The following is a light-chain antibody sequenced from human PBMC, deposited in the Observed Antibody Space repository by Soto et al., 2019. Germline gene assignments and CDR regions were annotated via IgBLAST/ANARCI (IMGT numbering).Light chain of an antibody. CDR2: EVN. Sequence: QSALSRRASMSGSPGQWITIPCTGASSDIGLYNYVSWYQHHPGKAPKLLISEVNVRPSGLSDRFSASKAGNTASLTISGLQPEDEAYYYCSSLSTTSTPIVFGSGTKVTVL. J-gene: IGLJ1*01. V-gene: IGLV2-14*01. CDR3: SSLSTTSTPIV. CDR1: SSDIGLYNY.